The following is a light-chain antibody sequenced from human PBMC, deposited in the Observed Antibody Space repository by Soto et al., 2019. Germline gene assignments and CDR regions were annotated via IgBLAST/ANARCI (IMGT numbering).Light chain of an antibody. CDR1: QDITNY. J-gene: IGKJ3*01. Sequence: DIQMTQSPSSLSASVGDRVTITCQASQDITNYLNWYQQKPGEAPKLLIYDASNLETGVPSRFSGSGSGTDFTFTISSLQLEDIAKYYCLQYDISPVFGPGTKVDIK. V-gene: IGKV1-33*01. CDR3: LQYDISPV. CDR2: DAS.